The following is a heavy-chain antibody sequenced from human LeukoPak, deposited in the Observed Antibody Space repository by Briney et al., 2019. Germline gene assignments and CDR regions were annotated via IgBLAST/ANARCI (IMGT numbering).Heavy chain of an antibody. CDR1: GFTFSDYY. Sequence: GGSLRLSCVASGFTFSDYYMSWIRQAPGKGLEWVSYISSSSDYTNYADSVRGRFTISRDNAKNSLYLQMNSLRAEDTAVYYCARPPYSSSWDPGWFDPWGQGTLITVCS. CDR2: ISSSSDYT. D-gene: IGHD6-13*01. CDR3: ARPPYSSSWDPGWFDP. J-gene: IGHJ5*02. V-gene: IGHV3-11*06.